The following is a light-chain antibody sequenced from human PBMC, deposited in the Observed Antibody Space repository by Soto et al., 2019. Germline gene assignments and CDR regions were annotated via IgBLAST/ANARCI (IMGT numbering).Light chain of an antibody. CDR3: QHRSSWPVT. J-gene: IGKJ5*01. CDR1: QSVQSY. CDR2: DSS. V-gene: IGKV3-11*01. Sequence: EVVLTQSPVTLSLSPGERATLSCRASQSVQSYLAWYQQKPGQAPRLLIYDSSNRATGVPARFSGSGSGTDFTLTISTLEPEDFAVYYCQHRSSWPVTFGQATRLEIK.